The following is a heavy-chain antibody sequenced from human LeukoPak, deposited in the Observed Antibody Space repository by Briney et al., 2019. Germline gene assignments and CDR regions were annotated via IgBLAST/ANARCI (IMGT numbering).Heavy chain of an antibody. J-gene: IGHJ6*02. D-gene: IGHD4-17*01. CDR1: GYSISSGYY. CDR3: ARLKRGYGDYGMDV. V-gene: IGHV4-38-2*02. Sequence: SETLSLTCTVSGYSISSGYYWGWIRQPPGKGLEWIGSIYHSGSTYYNPSLKSRVTISVDTSKNQFSLKLSSVTAADTAVYYCARLKRGYGDYGMDVWGQGTTVTVSS. CDR2: IYHSGST.